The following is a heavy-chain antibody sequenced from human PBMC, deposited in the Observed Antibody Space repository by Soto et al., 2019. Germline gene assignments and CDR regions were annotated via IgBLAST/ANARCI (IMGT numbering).Heavy chain of an antibody. CDR1: GFTFSSYA. Sequence: PVGSLRLSCAASGFTFSSYAMSWVRQAPGKGLEWVSAISGSGGSTYYADSVKGRFTISRDNSKNTLYLQMNSLRAEDTAVYYCAKDYDFWSGYYTAFNWFDPWGQGTLVTVSS. V-gene: IGHV3-23*01. D-gene: IGHD3-3*01. CDR2: ISGSGGST. CDR3: AKDYDFWSGYYTAFNWFDP. J-gene: IGHJ5*02.